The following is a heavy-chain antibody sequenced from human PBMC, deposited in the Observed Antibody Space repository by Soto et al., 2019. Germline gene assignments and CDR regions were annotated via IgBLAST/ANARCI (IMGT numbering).Heavy chain of an antibody. CDR2: INAYNGNT. V-gene: IGHV1-3*01. CDR3: ARRTSSAWYLCAD. Sequence: ASVKVSCKASGNTVPNYAIHWVRQAPGQRLEWMGWINAYNGNTNYAQHFQGRVTLTRDSSTTTAYMELRNLRSEDTAVYYCARRTSSAWYLCADWGLGSLVTGSS. CDR1: GNTVPNYA. J-gene: IGHJ4*02. D-gene: IGHD6-19*01.